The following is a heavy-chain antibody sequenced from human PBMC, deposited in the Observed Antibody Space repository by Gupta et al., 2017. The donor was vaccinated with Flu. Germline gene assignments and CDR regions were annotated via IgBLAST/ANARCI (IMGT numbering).Heavy chain of an antibody. J-gene: IGHJ4*02. CDR1: GYY. CDR2: INPNSGGT. V-gene: IGHV1-2*02. Sequence: GYYMHWVRQAPGQGLEWMGWINPNSGGTNYAQKVQGRVTMTRETSVSAAYMELRGMTSDDTAVYYCARGAGAVADLHFDYWGQGTLVTVSS. D-gene: IGHD6-19*01. CDR3: ARGAGAVADLHFDY.